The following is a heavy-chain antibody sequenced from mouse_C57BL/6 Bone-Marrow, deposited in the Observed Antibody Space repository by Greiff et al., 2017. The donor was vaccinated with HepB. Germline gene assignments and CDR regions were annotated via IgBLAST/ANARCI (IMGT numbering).Heavy chain of an antibody. Sequence: EVQRVESGGGLVQPGGSLKLSCAASGFTFSDYYMYWVRQTPEKRLEWVAYISNGGGSTYYPDTVKGRFTISRDNAKNTLYLQMSRLKSEDTAMYYCARHATTAPFDYWGQGTTLTVSS. V-gene: IGHV5-12*01. CDR1: GFTFSDYY. J-gene: IGHJ2*01. D-gene: IGHD1-2*01. CDR2: ISNGGGST. CDR3: ARHATTAPFDY.